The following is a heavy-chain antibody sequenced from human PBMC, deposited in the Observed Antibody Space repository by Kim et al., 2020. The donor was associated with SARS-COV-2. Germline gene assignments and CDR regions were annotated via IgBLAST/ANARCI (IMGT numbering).Heavy chain of an antibody. V-gene: IGHV4-39*01. J-gene: IGHJ3*02. CDR1: GGSISSSSYY. Sequence: SETLSLTCTVSGGSISSSSYYWGWIRQPPGKGLEWIGSIYYSGSTYYNPSLKSRVTISVDTSKNQFSLKLSSVTAADTAVYYCVRPRTNQYAFDIWGQGTMVTVSS. CDR3: VRPRTNQYAFDI. CDR2: IYYSGST.